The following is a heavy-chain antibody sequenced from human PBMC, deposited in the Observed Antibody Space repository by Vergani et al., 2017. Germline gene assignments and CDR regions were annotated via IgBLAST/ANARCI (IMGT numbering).Heavy chain of an antibody. V-gene: IGHV5-51*01. CDR2: IYPGDSDT. CDR1: GYSFTSYW. Sequence: EVQLVQSGAEVKKPGESLKISCKGSGYSFTSYWIGWVRQMPGKGLEWMGIIYPGDSDTRYRPSFQGQVTISADKSISTAYLKWSSLKASDTAMYYCARHRGWGLVVVAATPLYYYYGMAVWGQGTTVTVSS. D-gene: IGHD2-15*01. CDR3: ARHRGWGLVVVAATPLYYYYGMAV. J-gene: IGHJ6*02.